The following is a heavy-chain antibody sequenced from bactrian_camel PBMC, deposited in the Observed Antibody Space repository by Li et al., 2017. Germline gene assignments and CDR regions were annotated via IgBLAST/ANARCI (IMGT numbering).Heavy chain of an antibody. J-gene: IGHJ4*01. D-gene: IGHD3*01. Sequence: VQLVESGGGLVQPGGSLRLSCAASGFTFSSYDMTWVRQAPGKGLEWVSTIDSGGSTTYYADSVKGRFTCSRDNAKNTVYLQMNSLKPDDTAVYYCAARGVFPGRAHLQALVCRSVYDYNYWGQGTQVTVS. CDR1: GFTFSSYD. CDR2: IDSGGSTT. V-gene: IGHV3S40*01. CDR3: AARGVFPGRAHLQALVCRSVYDYNY.